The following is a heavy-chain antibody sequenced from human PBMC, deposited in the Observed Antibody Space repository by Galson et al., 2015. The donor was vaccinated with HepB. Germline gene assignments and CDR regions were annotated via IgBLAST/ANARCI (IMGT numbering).Heavy chain of an antibody. D-gene: IGHD3-3*01. CDR3: ARDEGFWSASSPGGFYYYMDV. CDR2: ILSTGTTI. J-gene: IGHJ6*03. CDR1: GFTFSSYS. V-gene: IGHV3-48*01. Sequence: SLRLSCAASGFTFSSYSMNWVRQAPGKGLEWVSYILSTGTTIYYADSVKGRFTISRDNAKNSVYLQMHSLRAEDTAIYYCARDEGFWSASSPGGFYYYMDVWGKGTTVTVSS.